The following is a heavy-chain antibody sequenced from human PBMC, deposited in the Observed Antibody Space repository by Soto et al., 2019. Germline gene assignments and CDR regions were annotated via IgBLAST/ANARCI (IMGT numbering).Heavy chain of an antibody. Sequence: VQLVESGPGLVKPSQTLSLTCTVSGGSINSDDSYWSWLRQPPGRGLEWIGYIYDSETTYYNPSLKSRVTISVATSKNQFSLKLNSVTAADTAVYYCARDRQSEIVAMLASNGMDVWGQGTTVIVSS. CDR1: GGSINSDDSY. CDR2: IYDSETT. D-gene: IGHD5-12*01. CDR3: ARDRQSEIVAMLASNGMDV. J-gene: IGHJ6*02. V-gene: IGHV4-30-4*01.